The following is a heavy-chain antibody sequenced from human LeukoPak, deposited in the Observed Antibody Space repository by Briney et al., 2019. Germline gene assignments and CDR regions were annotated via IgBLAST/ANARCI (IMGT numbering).Heavy chain of an antibody. CDR1: GGSISSGGYY. Sequence: TLSLTCTVSGGSISSGGYYWSWVRQHPGEGLEWIVYIYYSGSTYYNPSLKSRVTISVDTSKSQFSLKLSSVTAADTAVYYCARAAKLGNDYYYGMDVWGQGTTVTVSS. D-gene: IGHD6-13*01. V-gene: IGHV4-31*03. CDR2: IYYSGST. J-gene: IGHJ6*02. CDR3: ARAAKLGNDYYYGMDV.